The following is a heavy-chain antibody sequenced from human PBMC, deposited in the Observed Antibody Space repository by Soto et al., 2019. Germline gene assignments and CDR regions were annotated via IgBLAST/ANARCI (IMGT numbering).Heavy chain of an antibody. D-gene: IGHD3-16*02. Sequence: SSVNVSCKASAGTFSSYAISWVRQAPGQGLEWMGGITPIFGTPKYAQRFQGSVTITEDESTSTAYIELSSLRSEDTAVYYCAGGSAGRLEELSAASYYFYYGMDVWGKGTRVTVAS. V-gene: IGHV1-69*13. J-gene: IGHJ6*04. CDR3: AGGSAGRLEELSAASYYFYYGMDV. CDR1: AGTFSSYA. CDR2: ITPIFGTP.